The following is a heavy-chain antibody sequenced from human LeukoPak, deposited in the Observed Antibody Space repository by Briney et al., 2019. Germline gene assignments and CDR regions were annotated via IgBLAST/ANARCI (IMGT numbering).Heavy chain of an antibody. V-gene: IGHV3-11*01. CDR1: GFTFNDYY. D-gene: IGHD3-10*01. CDR2: ISTTGTTI. Sequence: PGGSLRLSCAASGFTFNDYYMSWIRQAPGKGLEWLSYISTTGTTIYYADSVKGRFTISRDNAKTSLYLQMNSLRAEDTAVYYCAREHVSGSYQMDYWGQGTLVTVSS. CDR3: AREHVSGSYQMDY. J-gene: IGHJ4*02.